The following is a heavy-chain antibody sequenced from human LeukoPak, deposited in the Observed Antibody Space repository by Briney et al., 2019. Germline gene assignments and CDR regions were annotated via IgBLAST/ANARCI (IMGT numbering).Heavy chain of an antibody. Sequence: GGSLRLSCAASGFTFSSYSMNWVRQAPGKGLEWVSYISSSSTTYYADSVKGRFTISRDNAKNSLYLQMNSLRVEDTAVYYCARDRYGDYPYDYWGQGTLVTVSS. CDR2: ISSSSTT. CDR1: GFTFSSYS. D-gene: IGHD4-17*01. V-gene: IGHV3-48*01. J-gene: IGHJ4*02. CDR3: ARDRYGDYPYDY.